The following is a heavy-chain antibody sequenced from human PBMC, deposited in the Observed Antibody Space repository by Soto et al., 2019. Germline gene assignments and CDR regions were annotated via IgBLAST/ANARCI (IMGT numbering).Heavy chain of an antibody. Sequence: QLQLQESGPGLVKPSETLSLTCTVSGGSISSSSYYWGWIRQPPGKGLEWIGSMDYSGSTYYNPSLKGRVTISVATSKNQFSLKLSSVTATDTAVYYCARHSSSWYVGWYFDLWGRGTLVTVSS. J-gene: IGHJ2*01. CDR2: MDYSGST. D-gene: IGHD6-13*01. V-gene: IGHV4-39*01. CDR3: ARHSSSWYVGWYFDL. CDR1: GGSISSSSYY.